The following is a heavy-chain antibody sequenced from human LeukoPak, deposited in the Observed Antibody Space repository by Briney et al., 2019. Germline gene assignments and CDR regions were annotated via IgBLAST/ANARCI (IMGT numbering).Heavy chain of an antibody. J-gene: IGHJ6*04. CDR1: GFTFSTYW. CDR2: IKEDGSEK. V-gene: IGHV3-7*03. CDR3: ARLRPPGGMDV. D-gene: IGHD6-6*01. Sequence: GGSLRLSCAASGFTFSTYWMTWVRQAPGKGLEWVANIKEDGSEKYYVDSVKGRFTISRDNAKNSMYLQMNSLRAEDTAVYYCARLRPPGGMDVWGKGTTVTVSS.